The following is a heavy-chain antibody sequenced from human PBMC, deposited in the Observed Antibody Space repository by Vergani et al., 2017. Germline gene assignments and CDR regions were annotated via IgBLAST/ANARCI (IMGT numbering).Heavy chain of an antibody. CDR2: IVGSGGRT. CDR1: GFTFSSHA. CDR3: AKSRGYYSTDGVDI. Sequence: EVQLLESGGGLVQPGVSLRLSCAPSGFTFSSHAMTWVRQAPEKGLEWVSAIVGSGGRTYYADSVKGRFTISRDNSKNPLYLQLNSLRADDTAVYYCAKSRGYYSTDGVDIWGQGTMVTVSS. V-gene: IGHV3-23*01. J-gene: IGHJ3*02. D-gene: IGHD2-15*01.